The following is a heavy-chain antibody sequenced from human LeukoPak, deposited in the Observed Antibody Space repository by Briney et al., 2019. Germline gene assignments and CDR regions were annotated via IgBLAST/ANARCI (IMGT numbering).Heavy chain of an antibody. Sequence: GGSLRLSCAASGFTFSSYSMTWVRQAPGKGLEWVSSISSSSSYIYYADSVKGRFTISRDNAKNSLYLQMNSLGAEDTAVYYCARESGEYCSSTSCYAFDIWGQGTMVTVSS. CDR2: ISSSSSYI. D-gene: IGHD2-2*01. CDR1: GFTFSSYS. J-gene: IGHJ3*02. V-gene: IGHV3-21*01. CDR3: ARESGEYCSSTSCYAFDI.